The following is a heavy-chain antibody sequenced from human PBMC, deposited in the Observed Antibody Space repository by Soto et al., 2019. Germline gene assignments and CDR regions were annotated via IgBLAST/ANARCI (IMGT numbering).Heavy chain of an antibody. D-gene: IGHD4-4*01. Sequence: EVQLLESGGGLVQPGGSLRLSCAASEFTFSNYAMSWVRQIPGKGLEWVSGISSRGDRTYYAHSVKGRFTISRDNSKYTLDLQMNSLRAEDTGVYFCAKDPYRYYPNWYFDLWGRGTLVTVSS. V-gene: IGHV3-23*01. CDR2: ISSRGDRT. J-gene: IGHJ2*01. CDR1: EFTFSNYA. CDR3: AKDPYRYYPNWYFDL.